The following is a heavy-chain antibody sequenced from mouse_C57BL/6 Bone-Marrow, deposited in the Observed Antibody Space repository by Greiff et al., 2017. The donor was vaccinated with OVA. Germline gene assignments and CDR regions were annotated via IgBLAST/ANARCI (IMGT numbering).Heavy chain of an antibody. CDR3: ARRITTVEYFDV. V-gene: IGHV5-9*01. J-gene: IGHJ1*03. Sequence: EVQLVESGGGLVKPGGSLKLSCAASGFTFSSYTMSWVRQTPEKRLEWVATISGGGGNTYYPDSVKGRFTISRDNAKNTLYLQMSSLMSEDTALYYCARRITTVEYFDVWGTGTTVTVSS. CDR2: ISGGGGNT. CDR1: GFTFSSYT. D-gene: IGHD1-1*01.